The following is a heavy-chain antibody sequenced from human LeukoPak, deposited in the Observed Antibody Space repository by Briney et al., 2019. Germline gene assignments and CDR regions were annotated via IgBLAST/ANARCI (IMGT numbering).Heavy chain of an antibody. CDR3: ARERPMVRGVPARKFDY. CDR2: ISAYNGNT. J-gene: IGHJ4*02. CDR1: GYTLTSYG. Sequence: ASVKVSCRASGYTLTSYGISWVRQAPGQGLEWMGWISAYNGNTNYAQKLQGRVTMTTDTSTSTAYMELRSLRSDDTAVYYCARERPMVRGVPARKFDYWGQGTLVTVSS. D-gene: IGHD3-10*01. V-gene: IGHV1-18*01.